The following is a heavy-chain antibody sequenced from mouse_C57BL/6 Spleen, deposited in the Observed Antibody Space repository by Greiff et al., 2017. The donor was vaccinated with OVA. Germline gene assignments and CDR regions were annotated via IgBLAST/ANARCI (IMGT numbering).Heavy chain of an antibody. V-gene: IGHV5-16*01. CDR3: ARKSNGAMDY. CDR1: GFTFSDYY. Sequence: EVQRVESEGGLVQPGSSMKLSCTASGFTFSDYYMAWVRQVPEKGLEWVANINYDGSSTYYLDSLKSRFIISRDNAKNILYLQMSSLKSEDTATYYCARKSNGAMDYWGQGTSVTVSS. J-gene: IGHJ4*01. CDR2: INYDGSST. D-gene: IGHD2-5*01.